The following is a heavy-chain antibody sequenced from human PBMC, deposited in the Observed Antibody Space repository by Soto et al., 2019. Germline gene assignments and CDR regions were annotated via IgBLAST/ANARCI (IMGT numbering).Heavy chain of an antibody. CDR1: GGTFSSYA. D-gene: IGHD3-16*01. Sequence: QVQLVQSGAEVKKPGSLVKVSCKASGGTFSSYAISWVRQAPGQGLEWMGGIIPIFGTANYAQKLQGRVTITADKSTSTAYMELSSLRSEDTAVYYCATERGEDDYLWGINRDWGQGTLVTVSS. CDR2: IIPIFGTA. CDR3: ATERGEDDYLWGINRD. V-gene: IGHV1-69*06. J-gene: IGHJ4*02.